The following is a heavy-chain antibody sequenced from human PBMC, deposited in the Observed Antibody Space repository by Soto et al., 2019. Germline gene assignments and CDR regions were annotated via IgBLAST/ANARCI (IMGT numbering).Heavy chain of an antibody. D-gene: IGHD3-10*01. V-gene: IGHV4-31*03. Sequence: QVQLQESGPGLVKPSQTLSLTCTVSGGSISSGGYYWSWIRQHPGKGLEWIGYIYYSGSTYYNPSLKSRVTISVDTAKNQFSLKLSSVTAADTAVYYCARGVTYYYGSGSENWFDPWGQGTLVTVSS. J-gene: IGHJ5*02. CDR1: GGSISSGGYY. CDR2: IYYSGST. CDR3: ARGVTYYYGSGSENWFDP.